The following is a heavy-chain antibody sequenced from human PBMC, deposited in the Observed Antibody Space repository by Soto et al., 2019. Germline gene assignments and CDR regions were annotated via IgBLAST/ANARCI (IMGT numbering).Heavy chain of an antibody. CDR3: ASGLGYKA. D-gene: IGHD5-12*01. V-gene: IGHV4-31*03. J-gene: IGHJ1*01. CDR1: GDSVSSSSYY. Sequence: QVQLQESGPGLVKPSQTLSLTCTVSGDSVSSSSYYWSWIRQHPGKGLEWIGYIHHSGTTYYNPSLKSRITLSVDTSKNQFSLRLSSVTAADTAVYYCASGLGYKAGGQGTLVTVSS. CDR2: IHHSGTT.